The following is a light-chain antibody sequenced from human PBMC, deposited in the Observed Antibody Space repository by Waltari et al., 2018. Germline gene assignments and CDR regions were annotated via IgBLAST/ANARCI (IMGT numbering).Light chain of an antibody. V-gene: IGLV2-14*01. CDR1: NSDVGGYSY. J-gene: IGLJ3*02. CDR3: SSYTSSSSWV. CDR2: EVS. Sequence: QSALTQPASVSGSPGQSITISCTGTNSDVGGYSYVSWYQQHPGKAPKLLIYEVSNRPSGVSNRFSGSKSGNTASLTISGLQAEDEADYYCSSYTSSSSWVFGGGTQLTVL.